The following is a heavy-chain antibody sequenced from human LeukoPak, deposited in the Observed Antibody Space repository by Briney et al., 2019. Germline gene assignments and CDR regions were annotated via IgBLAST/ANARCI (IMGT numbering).Heavy chain of an antibody. V-gene: IGHV1-18*01. J-gene: IGHJ3*02. CDR3: ARDRWYSRNWNDAVDI. D-gene: IGHD6-13*01. CDR1: GYSFTSYG. Sequence: ASVKVSCKTSGYSFTSYGIGWVRQAPGQGLEWMGWISAYNGNTNYAQKVQGRVTMTTDTSTSTAYMELGSLRSDDTAVYYCARDRWYSRNWNDAVDIWGQGTMVTVSS. CDR2: ISAYNGNT.